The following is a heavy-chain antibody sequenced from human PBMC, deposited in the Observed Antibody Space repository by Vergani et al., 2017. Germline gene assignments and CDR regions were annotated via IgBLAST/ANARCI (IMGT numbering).Heavy chain of an antibody. CDR3: ARDPGYCTNGVCETRVYTLSFDI. Sequence: QVQLVESGGGVVQPGRSLRLSCAASGFTFSSYGMHWVRQAPGKGLEWVAVIWYDGSNKYYADSVKGRFTISRDNSKNTLYLQMNSLRAEDTAVYYCARDPGYCTNGVCETRVYTLSFDIWGQGTMVTVSS. CDR1: GFTFSSYG. D-gene: IGHD2-8*01. V-gene: IGHV3-33*01. J-gene: IGHJ3*02. CDR2: IWYDGSNK.